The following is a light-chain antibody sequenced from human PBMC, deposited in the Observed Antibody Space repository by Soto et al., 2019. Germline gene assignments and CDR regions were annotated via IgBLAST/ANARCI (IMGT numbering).Light chain of an antibody. Sequence: DIRLTQSPSSLSASIGDRVTITCRASQSIGHYLNWYQQKRGKAPQLLIYSASTLHSGVPSRFSVNGSGTDFTLTISSLQPDDFATYYCQQRDISPPWTFGQGTQVELK. CDR2: SAS. CDR1: QSIGHY. CDR3: QQRDISPPWT. V-gene: IGKV1-39*01. J-gene: IGKJ1*01.